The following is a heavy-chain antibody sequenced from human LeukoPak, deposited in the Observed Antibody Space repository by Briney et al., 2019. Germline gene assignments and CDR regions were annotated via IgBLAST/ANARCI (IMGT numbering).Heavy chain of an antibody. CDR2: INWNGGST. Sequence: PGGSLRLSCAASGFTFDDYGMSWVRQAPGKGLEWVSGINWNGGSTGYADSVKGRFTISRDNAKNSLYPQMNSLRAEDTALYYCARDGRLGELSLSKPFFDYWGQGTLVTVSS. CDR3: ARDGRLGELSLSKPFFDY. V-gene: IGHV3-20*04. CDR1: GFTFDDYG. D-gene: IGHD3-16*02. J-gene: IGHJ4*02.